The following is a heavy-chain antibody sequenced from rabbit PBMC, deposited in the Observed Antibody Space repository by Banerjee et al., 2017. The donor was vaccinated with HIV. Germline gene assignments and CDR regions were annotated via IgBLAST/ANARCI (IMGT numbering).Heavy chain of an antibody. CDR2: IYAGSSGST. J-gene: IGHJ4*01. Sequence: QEQLEESGGDLVKPEGSLTITCTASGFTISSGYDMCWVRQAPGKGLEWIACIYAGSSGSTYYASWVNGRFTIARTSSTTVTLQMTSLTAADTATYFCARDLAGVIGWNFNLWGQGTLVTVS. V-gene: IGHV1S45*01. D-gene: IGHD4-1*01. CDR3: ARDLAGVIGWNFNL. CDR1: GFTISSGYD.